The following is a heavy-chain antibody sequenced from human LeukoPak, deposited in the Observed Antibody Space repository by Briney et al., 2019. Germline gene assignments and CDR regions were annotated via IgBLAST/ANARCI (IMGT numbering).Heavy chain of an antibody. CDR1: GGSISSYY. Sequence: SETLSLTCTVSGGSISSYYWSWIRQPPGKGLEWIGYIYYSGSTNYNPSLKSRVTISVDTSKNQFSLKLSSVTAADTAVYYCARRDSSGWDCVDYWGQGTLVTVSS. J-gene: IGHJ4*02. D-gene: IGHD6-19*01. CDR3: ARRDSSGWDCVDY. CDR2: IYYSGST. V-gene: IGHV4-59*08.